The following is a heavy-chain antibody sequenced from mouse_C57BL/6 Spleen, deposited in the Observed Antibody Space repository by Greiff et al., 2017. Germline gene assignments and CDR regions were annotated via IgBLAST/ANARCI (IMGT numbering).Heavy chain of an antibody. CDR3: ARPTVGWYFDV. V-gene: IGHV5-6*01. J-gene: IGHJ1*03. Sequence: EVMLVESGGDLVKPGGSLKLSCAASGFTFSSSGLSWVRQTPDKRLEWVATISSGGSYTYYPDSVKGRFTISRDNAKNTLYLRMSSLKSEDTAMYYCARPTVGWYFDVWGTGTTVTVSS. CDR1: GFTFSSSG. CDR2: ISSGGSYT. D-gene: IGHD1-1*01.